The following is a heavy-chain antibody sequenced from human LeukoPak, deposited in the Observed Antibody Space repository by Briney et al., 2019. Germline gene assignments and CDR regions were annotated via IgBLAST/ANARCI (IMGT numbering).Heavy chain of an antibody. CDR3: AKPSYCSSTLRRPYFDY. Sequence: GGPLRLSCGASGFPFSIWGMQGVRQAPGKGVEGGEVISNDGSNRYYADSVQGTFTISRDNSKNTLYLQMTRLRAEDTDVYYCAKPSYCSSTLRRPYFDYWGKGPLVPVSS. CDR1: GFPFSIWG. V-gene: IGHV3-30*18. D-gene: IGHD2-2*01. CDR2: ISNDGSNR. J-gene: IGHJ4*02.